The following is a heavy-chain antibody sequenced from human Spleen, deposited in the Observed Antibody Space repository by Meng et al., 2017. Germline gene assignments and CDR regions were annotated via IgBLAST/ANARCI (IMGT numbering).Heavy chain of an antibody. CDR1: GYTFSSYD. Sequence: ASVKVSCKASGYTFSSYDINWVRQATGQGLEWMGWMNPNSGNTGYAQKFQGRVTITTDESTSTVYMELARLTSEDTAVYYCARGHGDIDYWGQGTLVTVSS. J-gene: IGHJ4*02. CDR3: ARGHGDIDY. CDR2: MNPNSGNT. V-gene: IGHV1-8*03. D-gene: IGHD4-17*01.